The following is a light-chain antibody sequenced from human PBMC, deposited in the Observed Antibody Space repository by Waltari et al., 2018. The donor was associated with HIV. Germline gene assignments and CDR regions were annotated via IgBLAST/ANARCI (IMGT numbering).Light chain of an antibody. CDR2: NNS. CDR3: QSYDSSLSGSDV. J-gene: IGLJ1*01. V-gene: IGLV1-40*01. Sequence: QSVLTQPPSVSGAPGQRVTISCTGSSSHIGAGFDVHWYQQLPGTAPKLLIYNNSNRPSGVPDRFSGSKSGTSASLAITGLQAEDEADYYCQSYDSSLSGSDVFGTGTKVTVL. CDR1: SSHIGAGFD.